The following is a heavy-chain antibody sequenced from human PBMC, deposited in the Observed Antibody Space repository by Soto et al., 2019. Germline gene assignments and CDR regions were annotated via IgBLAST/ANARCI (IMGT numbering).Heavy chain of an antibody. CDR1: GGSFSGYY. V-gene: IGHV4-34*01. CDR3: ARFSRQGYYYYYMDV. Sequence: TLSLTCAVYGGSFSGYYWSWIRQPPGKGLEWIGEINHSGSTNYNPSLKSRVTISVDTSKNQFSLKLSSVTAADTAVYYCARFSRQGYYYYYMDVWGKGTTVTVPS. J-gene: IGHJ6*03. CDR2: INHSGST.